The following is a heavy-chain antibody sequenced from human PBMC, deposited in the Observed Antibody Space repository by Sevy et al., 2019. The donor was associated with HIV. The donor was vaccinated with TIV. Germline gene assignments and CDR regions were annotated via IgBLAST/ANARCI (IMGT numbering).Heavy chain of an antibody. J-gene: IGHJ4*02. D-gene: IGHD2-8*01. Sequence: GGSLRLSCAASGFTFADHAFHWVRQAPGKGLEWVAIISFDGRNKRLAESVKGRFTISRDDSKNTVYLQMTSLRLEDTAVYYCARDHCTDGACFRSGYFDYWGQGTLVTVSS. CDR3: ARDHCTDGACFRSGYFDY. CDR1: GFTFADHA. CDR2: ISFDGRNK. V-gene: IGHV3-30*04.